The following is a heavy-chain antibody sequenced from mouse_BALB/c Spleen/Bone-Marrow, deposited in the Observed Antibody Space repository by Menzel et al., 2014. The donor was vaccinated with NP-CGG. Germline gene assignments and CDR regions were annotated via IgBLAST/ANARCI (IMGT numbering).Heavy chain of an antibody. J-gene: IGHJ2*01. V-gene: IGHV1-4*02. D-gene: IGHD1-1*01. CDR3: AREDIITAYFDY. Sequence: QVHVKQSAAVLARPGASVKMSCKASGYTFTSYTMQWVKQRPGQGLEWIGYIDPSNTYTDYNQKFRDKTTLTADKSSSTAYMQLTSLTSEDSAVYYCAREDIITAYFDYWSQGTTLTVSS. CDR2: IDPSNTYT. CDR1: GYTFTSYT.